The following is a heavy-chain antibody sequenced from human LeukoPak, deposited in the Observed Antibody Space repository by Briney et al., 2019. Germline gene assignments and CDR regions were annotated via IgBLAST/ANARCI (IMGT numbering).Heavy chain of an antibody. CDR3: ARSTPVTYYFDY. CDR2: MYHSGST. J-gene: IGHJ4*02. D-gene: IGHD4-17*01. V-gene: IGHV4-30-2*01. Sequence: PSQTLSLTCAVSGGSISSDGYSWSWIRQPPGKDLEWIGYMYHSGSTYYNPSLKSRVTMSVDRSKNQFSLKLTSVTAADTAVYYCARSTPVTYYFDYWGQGTLVTVSS. CDR1: GGSISSDGYS.